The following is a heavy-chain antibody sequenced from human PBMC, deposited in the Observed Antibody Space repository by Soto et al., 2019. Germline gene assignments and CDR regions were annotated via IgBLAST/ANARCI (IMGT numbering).Heavy chain of an antibody. CDR3: AGRNYDILTGFNWFDP. V-gene: IGHV1-8*01. CDR2: MNPNSGNT. Sequence: GASVKVSCKASGYTFTSYDINWVRQATGQGLEWMGWMNPNSGNTGYAQKFQGRVTMTRNTSISTAYMELSSLRSEDTAVYYCAGRNYDILTGFNWFDPWGQGTLVTVSS. CDR1: GYTFTSYD. D-gene: IGHD3-9*01. J-gene: IGHJ5*02.